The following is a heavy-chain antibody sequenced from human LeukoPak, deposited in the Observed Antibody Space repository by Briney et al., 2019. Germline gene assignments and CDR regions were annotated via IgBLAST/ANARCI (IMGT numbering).Heavy chain of an antibody. CDR2: VFYTGKT. Sequence: SETLSLTCTVSGGSVSTSDYYWGWIRQSPVKGLEWIGDVFYTGKTNYNPSLRGRATISIDTSKNQFSLKLTYVTTADSAVYYCARVFDSWGQGTLVTVSS. V-gene: IGHV4-39*07. CDR3: ARVFDS. J-gene: IGHJ4*02. CDR1: GGSVSTSDYY.